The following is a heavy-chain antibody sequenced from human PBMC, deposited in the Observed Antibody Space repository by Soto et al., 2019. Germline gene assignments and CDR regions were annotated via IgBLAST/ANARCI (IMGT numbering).Heavy chain of an antibody. CDR2: ISYDGSNK. CDR1: GFTFSSYA. CDR3: ARGPTGSSGDY. Sequence: QVRLVESGGGAVQPGRSLKLSCAASGFTFSSYAMHWVRQAPGKGLEWVAVISYDGSNKYYADSVKGRFTISRDNSKNTLYLQMNSLRAEDTAVYYCARGPTGSSGDYWGQGTLVTVSS. J-gene: IGHJ4*02. D-gene: IGHD1-26*01. V-gene: IGHV3-30-3*01.